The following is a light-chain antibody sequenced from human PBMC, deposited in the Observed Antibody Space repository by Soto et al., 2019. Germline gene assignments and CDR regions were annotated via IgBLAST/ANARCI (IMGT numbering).Light chain of an antibody. CDR2: KAS. V-gene: IGKV1-5*03. CDR3: QQFNTYPYT. Sequence: DIQMTQSPSTLSASVGDRVIITCRASQSISTWLAWYQQKPGKAPKLLIYKASSLESGVPSRFSGSGSETEFTLTISSLQPDDVATYFCQQFNTYPYTFGQGTKLEIK. CDR1: QSISTW. J-gene: IGKJ2*01.